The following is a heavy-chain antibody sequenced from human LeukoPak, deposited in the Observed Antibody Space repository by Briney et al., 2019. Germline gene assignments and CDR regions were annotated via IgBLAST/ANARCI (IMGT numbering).Heavy chain of an antibody. D-gene: IGHD3-3*01. CDR3: ARVIRSDFWSGYYPYYYYGMDV. J-gene: IGHJ6*02. CDR2: ISSSSSYI. V-gene: IGHV3-21*01. CDR1: GFTFSSYS. Sequence: PGRSLRLSCAASGFTFSSYSMNWVRQAPGKGLEWVSSISSSSSYIYYADSVKGRFTISRDNAKNSLYLQMNSLRAEDTAVYYCARVIRSDFWSGYYPYYYYGMDVWGQGTTVTVSS.